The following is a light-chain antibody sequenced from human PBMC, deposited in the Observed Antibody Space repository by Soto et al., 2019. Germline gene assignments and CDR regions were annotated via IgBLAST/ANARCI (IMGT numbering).Light chain of an antibody. Sequence: EIVLTQSPATLSLSPGERATLSCRASQSISSYLAWYQQKPGQAPRLLIYDASNRATGIPARFSGGGTGTDFTLTIRSLGPEDFAGYYCQQRSNWPPTFGGGTKVEIK. CDR2: DAS. CDR3: QQRSNWPPT. J-gene: IGKJ4*01. V-gene: IGKV3-11*01. CDR1: QSISSY.